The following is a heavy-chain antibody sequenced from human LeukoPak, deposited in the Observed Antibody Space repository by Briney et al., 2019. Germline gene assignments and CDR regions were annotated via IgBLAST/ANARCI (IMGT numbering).Heavy chain of an antibody. D-gene: IGHD6-19*01. Sequence: SETLSLTCAVYGGSFSGYYWSWIRQPPGKGLEGIGEINHSGSTNYNPSLKSRVTISVDTSKNQFSLKLSSVTAADTAVYYCARGGSGWNYYYYYMDVWGKGTTVTISS. V-gene: IGHV4-34*01. CDR3: ARGGSGWNYYYYYMDV. J-gene: IGHJ6*03. CDR2: INHSGST. CDR1: GGSFSGYY.